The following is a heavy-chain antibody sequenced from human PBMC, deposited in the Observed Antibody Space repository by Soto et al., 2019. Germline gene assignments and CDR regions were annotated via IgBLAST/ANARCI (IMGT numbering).Heavy chain of an antibody. CDR3: AKHQNGQYIVVVPAAFDY. D-gene: IGHD2-2*01. CDR2: ISGSGGST. Sequence: PGGSLRLSCAVSGFTFSSYAMSWVRQAPGKGLEWVSAISGSGGSTYYADSVKGRFTISRDNSKNTLYLQMNSLRAEDTAVYYCAKHQNGQYIVVVPAAFDYWGQGTLVTVSS. V-gene: IGHV3-23*01. J-gene: IGHJ4*02. CDR1: GFTFSSYA.